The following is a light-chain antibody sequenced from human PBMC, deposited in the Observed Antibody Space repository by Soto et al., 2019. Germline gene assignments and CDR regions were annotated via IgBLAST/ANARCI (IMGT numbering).Light chain of an antibody. J-gene: IGKJ4*01. CDR1: QSVSSN. CDR2: GAS. V-gene: IGKV3-15*01. Sequence: EIVMTQSPATLSVSPGEKETHSCRASQSVSSNLAWYQQKPGQAPRLLIYGASTRATGIPARFSGSGSGTEFTLTISSLQSEDFAVYYCQQYNNWLTFGGGT. CDR3: QQYNNWLT.